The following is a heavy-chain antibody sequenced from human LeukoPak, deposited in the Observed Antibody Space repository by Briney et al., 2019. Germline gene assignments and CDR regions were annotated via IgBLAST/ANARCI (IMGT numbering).Heavy chain of an antibody. J-gene: IGHJ4*02. D-gene: IGHD3-22*01. V-gene: IGHV4-34*01. CDR3: ARGVPYDSSGFDY. Sequence: PSETLSLTCAVYGGSFSGYYWSWIRQPPGKGLEWIGEINHSGSTNYNPSLKSRVTISVDTSKNQFSLKLSSVTAADTAVYYCARGVPYDSSGFDYWGQGTLVTVSS. CDR2: INHSGST. CDR1: GGSFSGYY.